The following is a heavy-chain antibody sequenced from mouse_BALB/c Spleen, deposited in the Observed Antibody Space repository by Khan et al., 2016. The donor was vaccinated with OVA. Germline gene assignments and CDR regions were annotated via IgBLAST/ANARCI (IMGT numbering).Heavy chain of an antibody. V-gene: IGHV2-9*02. CDR2: IWAGGST. J-gene: IGHJ2*01. Sequence: VELVESGPGLVAPSQSLPITCTVSGFSLTRHGIHWVRQPPGKGLEWLGIIWAGGSTNYNSALMSRLSITKDSSKSQVFLKMNSLQTDDTAIYYCARNREPDYFDYWGQGTTLTVSS. CDR3: ARNREPDYFDY. CDR1: GFSLTRHG.